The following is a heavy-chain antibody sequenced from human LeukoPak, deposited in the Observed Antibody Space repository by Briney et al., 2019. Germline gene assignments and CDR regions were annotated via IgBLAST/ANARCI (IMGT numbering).Heavy chain of an antibody. CDR3: TTETPQFFIYNWNAEFS. J-gene: IGHJ5*02. CDR1: GFTFSNAW. V-gene: IGHV3-15*01. Sequence: GGSLRLSCAASGFTFSNAWMSWVRQAPGKGLEWVGRIKSKTDGGTTDYAAPVKGRFTISRDDSKNTLYLQMNSLKTEDTAVYYCTTETPQFFIYNWNAEFSWGQGTLVTVSS. CDR2: IKSKTDGGTT. D-gene: IGHD1-20*01.